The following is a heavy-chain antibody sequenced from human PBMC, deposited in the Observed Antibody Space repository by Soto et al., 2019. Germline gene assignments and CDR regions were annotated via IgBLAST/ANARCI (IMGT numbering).Heavy chain of an antibody. D-gene: IGHD6-19*01. Sequence: GASVKVSCKAAGYIFTSYGISWVRQAPGQGLEWMGWISADNGRTNYAQKFQGRVTMTTGTSTSTGYLELRSLTSDDTAVYYCARSGSGWYLDDPWGQGTLVTSPQ. CDR2: ISADNGRT. V-gene: IGHV1-18*04. CDR1: GYIFTSYG. J-gene: IGHJ5*02. CDR3: ARSGSGWYLDDP.